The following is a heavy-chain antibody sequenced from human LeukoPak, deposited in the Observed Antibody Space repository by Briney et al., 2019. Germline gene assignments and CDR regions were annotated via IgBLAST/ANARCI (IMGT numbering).Heavy chain of an antibody. J-gene: IGHJ4*02. CDR3: AREGDSSGGPFDY. CDR1: GGSISSYY. Sequence: SETLSLTCTVSGGSISSYYWSWIRQPPGKGLEWIGYIYTSGSTNYNPSLKSRVTISVDTSKNQFSLKLSSVTAAGTAVYYCAREGDSSGGPFDYWGQGTLVTVSS. D-gene: IGHD3-22*01. CDR2: IYTSGST. V-gene: IGHV4-4*09.